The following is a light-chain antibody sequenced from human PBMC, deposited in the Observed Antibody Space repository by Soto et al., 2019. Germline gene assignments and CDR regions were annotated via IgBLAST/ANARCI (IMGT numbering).Light chain of an antibody. CDR3: QQYYNWPRT. Sequence: EIVLTQSPGTLSLSPGERATLSCRASQSVGGSYLAWYQQKPGQAPRLLIYGASTRATGIPARFSGSGSGTEFTLTINSLQAEDCAVYYCQQYYNWPRTFGQGTRLEIK. CDR2: GAS. J-gene: IGKJ5*01. V-gene: IGKV3D-7*01. CDR1: QSVGGSY.